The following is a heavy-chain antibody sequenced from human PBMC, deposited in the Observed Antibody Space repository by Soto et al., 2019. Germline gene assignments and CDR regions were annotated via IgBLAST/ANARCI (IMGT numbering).Heavy chain of an antibody. CDR3: ARDRAGTPGYFDY. CDR2: IYYSGST. CDR1: GGSISSYY. Sequence: LSLTCTVSGGSISSYYWSWIRQPPGKGLGWIGYIYYSGSTNYNPSLKSRVTISVDTSKNQFSLKLSSVTAADTAVYYCARDRAGTPGYFDYWGQGTLVTVSS. J-gene: IGHJ4*02. V-gene: IGHV4-59*01. D-gene: IGHD3-10*01.